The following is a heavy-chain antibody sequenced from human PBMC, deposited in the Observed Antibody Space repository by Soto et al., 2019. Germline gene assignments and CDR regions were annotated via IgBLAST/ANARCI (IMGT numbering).Heavy chain of an antibody. CDR1: GGSISSYY. D-gene: IGHD3-22*01. V-gene: IGHV4-59*01. Sequence: HVQLQESGPGLVKPSETLSLTCTVSGGSISSYYWSWIRQPPGKGLEWIGYIYYSGSTNYNPSLKSRVTISVDTSKNQFSLKLSSVTAADTAVYYCARDGYYDSSGYYYFDYWGQGTLVTVSS. J-gene: IGHJ4*02. CDR2: IYYSGST. CDR3: ARDGYYDSSGYYYFDY.